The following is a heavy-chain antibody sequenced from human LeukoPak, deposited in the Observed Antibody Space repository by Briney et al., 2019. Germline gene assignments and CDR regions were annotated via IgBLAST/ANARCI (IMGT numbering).Heavy chain of an antibody. D-gene: IGHD2-2*01. Sequence: SETLSLTCTVSGGSISSSSYYWGWIRQPPGKGLEWIGSIYHSGSTYYNPSLKSRVTISVDTSKNQFSLKLSSVTAADTAVYYCARQSLVVVVPAAIDYWGQGTLVTVSS. CDR3: ARQSLVVVVPAAIDY. CDR2: IYHSGST. V-gene: IGHV4-39*01. J-gene: IGHJ4*02. CDR1: GGSISSSSYY.